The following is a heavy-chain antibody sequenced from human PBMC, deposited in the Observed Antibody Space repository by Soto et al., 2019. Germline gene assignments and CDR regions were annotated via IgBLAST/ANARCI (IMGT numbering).Heavy chain of an antibody. V-gene: IGHV3-7*05. CDR1: GFTFSSYW. D-gene: IGHD2-2*01. CDR2: IKQDGSEK. J-gene: IGHJ4*02. CDR3: GTLKDSCFDY. Sequence: PGGSLRLSCAASGFTFSSYWMSWVRQAPGKGLEWVANIKQDGSEKYYVDSVKGRFTISRDNAKNSLYLQMDSLRAEDTAVYYCGTLKDSCFDYWGRGTLVTVSS.